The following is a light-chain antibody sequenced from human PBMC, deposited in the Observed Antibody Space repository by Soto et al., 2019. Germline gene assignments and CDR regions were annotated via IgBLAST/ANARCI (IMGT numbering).Light chain of an antibody. CDR2: DST. CDR1: SSNIGPNS. V-gene: IGLV1-51*01. J-gene: IGLJ2*01. CDR3: GTWDTDLSAGV. Sequence: QSVLTQPPSVSAAPGQKVTISCSGSSSNIGPNSVSWYLQLPGTAPKLLIYDSTNRPSGIPDRFSGSKSGTSATLAITGLHTGDEAYYYCGTWDTDLSAGVFGGGTKVTVL.